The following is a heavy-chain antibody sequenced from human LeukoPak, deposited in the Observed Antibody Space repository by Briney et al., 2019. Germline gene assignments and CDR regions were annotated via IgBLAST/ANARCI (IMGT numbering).Heavy chain of an antibody. D-gene: IGHD6-19*01. CDR1: GFSFRSYW. V-gene: IGHV3-7*01. J-gene: IGHJ6*02. Sequence: PGGSLRLSCAASGFSFRSYWMSWVRQAPGKGLEWVANIQSDGSEKNYIDSVLGRFTISRDNAKTSLYLQMNSLRADDTAVYYCARDSAVATYYGVDVWGQGITVTVSS. CDR2: IQSDGSEK. CDR3: ARDSAVATYYGVDV.